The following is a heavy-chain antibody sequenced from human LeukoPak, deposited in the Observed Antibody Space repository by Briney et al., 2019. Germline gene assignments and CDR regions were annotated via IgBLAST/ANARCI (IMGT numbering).Heavy chain of an antibody. Sequence: SETLSLTCTVSGVFISGGYYWGWIRQTPGKGLEWIGSIHHGGTTYYNPSLKSRVNTSVDTSKNLFSLKLSSLTAADTAVYYCARDMRGATGPFDYWGQGTLVTVFS. CDR1: GVFISGGYY. J-gene: IGHJ4*02. V-gene: IGHV4-38-2*02. D-gene: IGHD1-26*01. CDR3: ARDMRGATGPFDY. CDR2: IHHGGTT.